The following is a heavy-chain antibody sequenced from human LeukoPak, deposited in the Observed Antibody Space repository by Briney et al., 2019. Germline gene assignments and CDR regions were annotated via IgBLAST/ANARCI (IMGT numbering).Heavy chain of an antibody. Sequence: GGSLRLSRAASGFTFSSYGLHWVRQAPGKGLEWLAVISYEGSNTYYADSVKGRFTISRDNSKDTLYLQMNSLRAEDAAVYYCAKAHCSGGSCYYILDYFDYWGQGTLVTVSS. J-gene: IGHJ4*02. V-gene: IGHV3-30*18. D-gene: IGHD2-15*01. CDR3: AKAHCSGGSCYYILDYFDY. CDR1: GFTFSSYG. CDR2: ISYEGSNT.